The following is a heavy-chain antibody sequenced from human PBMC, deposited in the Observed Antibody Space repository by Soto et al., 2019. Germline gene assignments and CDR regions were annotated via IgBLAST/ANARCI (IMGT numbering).Heavy chain of an antibody. V-gene: IGHV4-4*02. J-gene: IGHJ4*02. D-gene: IGHD3-3*01. Sequence: QVQLQESGPGLVKPSGTLSLTCAVSSGSISSSNWWSWVCQPPGKGLEWIGEIYHSGSTNYNPSLKSRVTISVDKSKNQFSLKLSSVTAADTAVYYCARDVGPRRGKPAIFGVVTPRDYWGQGTLVTVSS. CDR1: SGSISSSNW. CDR3: ARDVGPRRGKPAIFGVVTPRDY. CDR2: IYHSGST.